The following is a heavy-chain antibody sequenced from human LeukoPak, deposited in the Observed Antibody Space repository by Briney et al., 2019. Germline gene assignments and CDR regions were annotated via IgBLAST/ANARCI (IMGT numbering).Heavy chain of an antibody. J-gene: IGHJ4*02. CDR1: GFTFSSYW. CDR2: ISYDGNSK. CDR3: ARDPDYSSSWYESDY. V-gene: IGHV3-30*03. Sequence: GGSLRLSCAASGFTFSSYWMSWVRQAPGKGLEWVAVISYDGNSKYYEDSAKGRFTISRDNSKNTLYLQMNSLRAEDTAVYYCARDPDYSSSWYESDYWGQGTLVTVSS. D-gene: IGHD6-13*01.